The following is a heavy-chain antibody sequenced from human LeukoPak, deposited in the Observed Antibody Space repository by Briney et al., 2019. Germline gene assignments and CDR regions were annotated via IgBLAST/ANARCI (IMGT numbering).Heavy chain of an antibody. CDR1: GFTFSSYA. CDR3: ARDRSIAAAGTLDY. V-gene: IGHV3-33*08. D-gene: IGHD6-13*01. CDR2: IWYDVSNK. J-gene: IGHJ4*02. Sequence: TGGSLRLSCAASGFTFSSYAMHWVRQAPGKGLEWVAVIWYDVSNKYYADSVKGRFTISRDNSKNTLYLQMNSLRAEDTAVYYCARDRSIAAAGTLDYWGQGTLVTVSS.